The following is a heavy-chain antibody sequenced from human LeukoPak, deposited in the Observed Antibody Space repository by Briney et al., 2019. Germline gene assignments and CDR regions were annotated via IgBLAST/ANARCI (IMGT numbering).Heavy chain of an antibody. Sequence: SVTVSYKASGGTFSSYTISWVRQAPGQGLEWMGGIIPIFGTANYAQKFQGRVTITTDESTSTAYMELSSLRSEDTAVYYCARAPVSYGRPSFYYYYMDVWGKGTTVTVSS. D-gene: IGHD5-18*01. V-gene: IGHV1-69*05. CDR3: ARAPVSYGRPSFYYYYMDV. J-gene: IGHJ6*03. CDR1: GGTFSSYT. CDR2: IIPIFGTA.